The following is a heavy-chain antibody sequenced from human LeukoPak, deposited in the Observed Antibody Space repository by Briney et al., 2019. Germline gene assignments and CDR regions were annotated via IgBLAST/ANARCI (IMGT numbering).Heavy chain of an antibody. Sequence: SQTLSLTCAISGDSVSSNSAAWNWIRQSPSRGLEWLGRTYYRSKWYNDYAVSVKSRITINPDTSKNQFSLQLNSVTPEDTAVYYCARANSGYDSQYYYYYGMDVWGQGTTVTVSS. V-gene: IGHV6-1*01. CDR2: TYYRSKWYN. CDR1: GDSVSSNSAA. CDR3: ARANSGYDSQYYYYYGMDV. J-gene: IGHJ6*02. D-gene: IGHD5-12*01.